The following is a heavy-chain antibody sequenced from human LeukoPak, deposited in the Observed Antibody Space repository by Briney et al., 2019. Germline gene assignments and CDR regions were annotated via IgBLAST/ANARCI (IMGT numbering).Heavy chain of an antibody. CDR2: ISADGSSF. D-gene: IGHD6-13*01. CDR3: ARGYGSSRFYLDY. Sequence: GGSLRLSCAASGFTFSASWMHWVRRVPGKGLVWVSRISADGSSFSYADSVKGRFTTSRDNAKNTVYLQMNSLRAEDTAVHHCARGYGSSRFYLDYWGQGTPITVSS. J-gene: IGHJ4*02. CDR1: GFTFSASW. V-gene: IGHV3-74*01.